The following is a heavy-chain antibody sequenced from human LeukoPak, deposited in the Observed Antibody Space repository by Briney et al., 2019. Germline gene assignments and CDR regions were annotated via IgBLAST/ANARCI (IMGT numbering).Heavy chain of an antibody. Sequence: PGGSLRLSCAASGFTFSSYVMHWVRQAPGKGLEWVAVISYDGSNKYYADSVKGRFTISRDNSKNTLYLQMNSLRAEDTAVYYCARACYDFWSGYTPFDYWGQGTLVTVSS. D-gene: IGHD3-3*01. V-gene: IGHV3-30*01. J-gene: IGHJ4*02. CDR2: ISYDGSNK. CDR3: ARACYDFWSGYTPFDY. CDR1: GFTFSSYV.